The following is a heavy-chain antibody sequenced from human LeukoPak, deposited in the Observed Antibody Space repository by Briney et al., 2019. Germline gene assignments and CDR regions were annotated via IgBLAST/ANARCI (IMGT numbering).Heavy chain of an antibody. J-gene: IGHJ3*02. Sequence: ASVKVSCKASGYTFTGYYMHWVRQAPGQRLEWMGWINPNSGGTNYAQKFQGRVTMTRDTSISTAYMELSRLRSDDTAVYYCARDGLGYSYGNRFAFDIWGQGTMVTVSS. CDR3: ARDGLGYSYGNRFAFDI. CDR2: INPNSGGT. CDR1: GYTFTGYY. V-gene: IGHV1-2*02. D-gene: IGHD5-18*01.